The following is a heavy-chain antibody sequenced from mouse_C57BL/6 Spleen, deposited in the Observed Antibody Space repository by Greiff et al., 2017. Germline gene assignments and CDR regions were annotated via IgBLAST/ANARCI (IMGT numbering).Heavy chain of an antibody. V-gene: IGHV1-81*01. CDR1: GYTFTSYG. CDR2: IYPRSGNT. D-gene: IGHD2-3*01. CDR3: AREGNYDGYPDY. Sequence: VKLQESGAELARPGASVKLSCKASGYTFTSYGISWVKQRTGQGLEWIGEIYPRSGNTYYNEKFKGKATLTADKSSSTAYMELRSLTSEDSAVYFCAREGNYDGYPDYWGQGTTLTVSS. J-gene: IGHJ2*01.